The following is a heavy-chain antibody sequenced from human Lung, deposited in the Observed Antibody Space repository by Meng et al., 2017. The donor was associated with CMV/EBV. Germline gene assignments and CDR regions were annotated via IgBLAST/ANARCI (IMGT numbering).Heavy chain of an antibody. CDR1: GFTFSDYS. CDR3: ARNWGYNDGTSYYWGMFDY. J-gene: IGHJ4*02. CDR2: ISFSGTTM. V-gene: IGHV3-48*04. Sequence: SXASCGFTFSDYSLNWVRQAPGKGLEWISYISFSGTTMYYADSVKGRFTISRDYAENSLYLQMNSLRAEDTAVYYCARNWGYNDGTSYYWGMFDYWXQGTXVTVSS. D-gene: IGHD3-22*01.